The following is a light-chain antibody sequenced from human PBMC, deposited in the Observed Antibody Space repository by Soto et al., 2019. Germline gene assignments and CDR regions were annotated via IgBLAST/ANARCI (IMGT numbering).Light chain of an antibody. CDR1: SSDVGTYTY. J-gene: IGLJ1*01. CDR3: CSYAGSYTHV. Sequence: QSVLTQPRSVSGSPGQSVTISCTGTSSDVGTYTYVSWYQQHPGKAPKLIIYDVIKRPSGVPDRFSGSKSGNTASLTISGLHAEEEADYYCCSYAGSYTHVFGTGTKV. CDR2: DVI. V-gene: IGLV2-11*01.